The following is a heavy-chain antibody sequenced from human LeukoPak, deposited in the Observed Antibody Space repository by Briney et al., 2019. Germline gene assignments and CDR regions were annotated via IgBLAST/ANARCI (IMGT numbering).Heavy chain of an antibody. V-gene: IGHV3-33*01. CDR3: ARDFKSGYVDS. J-gene: IGHJ4*02. CDR2: IYDDGSKE. Sequence: GRSLRLSCAASGFTFSNYGMHWVRQAPGKGLEWVAVIYDDGSKEYFADSVKGRFTISRDNSKNTVLLQMNSLRADDTAVFYCARDFKSGYVDSWGLGTLVTVSS. D-gene: IGHD3-3*01. CDR1: GFTFSNYG.